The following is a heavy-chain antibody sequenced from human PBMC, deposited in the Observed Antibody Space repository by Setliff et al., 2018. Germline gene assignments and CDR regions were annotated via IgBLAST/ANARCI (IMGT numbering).Heavy chain of an antibody. Sequence: GASVKVSCKTSGFSFSTFGFSWVRQAPGQGLEWMGWINAGNGNTKYSQKFQGRVTITRDTSASTAYMELRSLRSEDTAVYYCARDRPEVVIDAARALFDYWGQGALVTVSS. CDR1: GFSFSTFG. J-gene: IGHJ4*02. CDR2: INAGNGNT. CDR3: ARDRPEVVIDAARALFDY. D-gene: IGHD2-15*01. V-gene: IGHV1-3*01.